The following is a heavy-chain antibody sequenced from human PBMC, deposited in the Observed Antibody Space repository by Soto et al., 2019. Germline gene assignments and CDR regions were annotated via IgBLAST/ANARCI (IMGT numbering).Heavy chain of an antibody. CDR2: INHSGST. V-gene: IGHV4-34*01. D-gene: IGHD3-10*01. CDR3: ARRRMVGEVITHGMEV. Sequence: SETLSLTCAVYGGSFSGYYWSWIRQPPGKGLEWIGEINHSGSTNYNPSLKSRVTISVDTSKNQFSLKLSSVTAADTAVYYCARRRMVGEVITHGMEVWGQGTTVNVPS. J-gene: IGHJ6*02. CDR1: GGSFSGYY.